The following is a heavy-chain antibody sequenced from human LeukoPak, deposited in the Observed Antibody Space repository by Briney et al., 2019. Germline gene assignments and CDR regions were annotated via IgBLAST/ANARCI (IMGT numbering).Heavy chain of an antibody. D-gene: IGHD6-13*01. CDR3: AKDRDIAAGTEKATYGLDV. V-gene: IGHV3-30*18. Sequence: GGSLRLSCAASGFTFSSYGMHWVRQAPGKGLEWVAVISYDGSNKYYADSVKGRFTISRDNSKNTLYLQMNSLRVEDTAVYYCAKDRDIAAGTEKATYGLDVWGKGTTATVSS. CDR1: GFTFSSYG. J-gene: IGHJ6*04. CDR2: ISYDGSNK.